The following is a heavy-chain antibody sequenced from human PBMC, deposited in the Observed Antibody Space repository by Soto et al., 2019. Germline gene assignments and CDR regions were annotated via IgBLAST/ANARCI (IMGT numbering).Heavy chain of an antibody. J-gene: IGHJ4*02. Sequence: PGGSLRLSCAASGFTFSSYAMSWVRQAPGKGLEWVSAISGSGGSTYYADSVKGRFTISRDNSKNTPYLQMNSLRAEDTAVYYCAKGRSPCDSSGPTSLYYFDYWGQGTLVTVSS. CDR3: AKGRSPCDSSGPTSLYYFDY. CDR1: GFTFSSYA. CDR2: ISGSGGST. D-gene: IGHD3-22*01. V-gene: IGHV3-23*01.